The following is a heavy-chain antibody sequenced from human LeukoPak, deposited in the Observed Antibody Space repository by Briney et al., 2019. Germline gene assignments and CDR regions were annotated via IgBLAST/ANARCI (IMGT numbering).Heavy chain of an antibody. D-gene: IGHD4-23*01. V-gene: IGHV3-7*01. Sequence: PGGSLRLSCAASGFTLSRYWMSWVRQAPGKGLERVANIKEDGSEKYYVDSVKGRFTISRDNAENSLYLQVNSLRAEDTAVYYCARVTYPWYFDYWGQGTLVTVSS. CDR2: IKEDGSEK. CDR3: ARVTYPWYFDY. CDR1: GFTLSRYW. J-gene: IGHJ4*02.